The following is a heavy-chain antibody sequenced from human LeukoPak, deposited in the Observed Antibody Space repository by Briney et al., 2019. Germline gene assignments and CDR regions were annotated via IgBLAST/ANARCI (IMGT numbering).Heavy chain of an antibody. Sequence: PGESLRLSCVASGFTVANTRMGWVRQPPGKGLEWVSVIYRDGTTSYAGSVKGRFTISGDISKNTVYLQMNNLRAEDTAIYYCIRERFGDYAENWGQGTLVTVSS. CDR3: IRERFGDYAEN. J-gene: IGHJ4*02. CDR2: IYRDGTT. CDR1: GFTVANTR. V-gene: IGHV3-53*03. D-gene: IGHD4-17*01.